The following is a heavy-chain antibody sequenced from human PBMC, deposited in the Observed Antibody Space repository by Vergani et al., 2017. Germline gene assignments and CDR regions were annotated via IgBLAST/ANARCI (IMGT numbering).Heavy chain of an antibody. D-gene: IGHD3-9*01. CDR3: ARYHNYYDILTGYSQYYGMDV. V-gene: IGHV4-59*08. J-gene: IGHJ6*02. CDR1: GGSISSYY. CDR2: IYYSGST. Sequence: QVQLQESGPGLVKPSETLSLTCTVPGGSISSYYWSWIRQPPGKGREWIGYIYYSGSTNYNPSLKSRVTISVDTSKNQFSLKLSSVTASDTAVYYCARYHNYYDILTGYSQYYGMDVWGQGTTVTVSS.